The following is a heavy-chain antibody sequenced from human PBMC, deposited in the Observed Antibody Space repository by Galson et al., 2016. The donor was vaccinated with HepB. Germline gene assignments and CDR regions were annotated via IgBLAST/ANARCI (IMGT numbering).Heavy chain of an antibody. CDR2: IRSEVYGGTT. Sequence: SLRLSCAASGFSFGDYPMSWFRQAPGKGLEWVGFIRSEVYGGTTQYAASVTDRFTISRDDSKSIVYLQMNSLKTEDAAVYYCTRGGDNYYNGLDVWGQGTTVTVPS. CDR3: TRGGDNYYNGLDV. V-gene: IGHV3-49*03. D-gene: IGHD3-16*01. J-gene: IGHJ6*02. CDR1: GFSFGDYP.